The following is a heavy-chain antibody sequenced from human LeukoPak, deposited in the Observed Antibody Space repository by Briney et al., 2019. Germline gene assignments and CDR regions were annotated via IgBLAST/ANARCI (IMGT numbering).Heavy chain of an antibody. V-gene: IGHV3-23*01. Sequence: GSLRLSCAASGFTFSNYDMSWVRQAPGKGLEWVSSISDSGGSTYYADSVKGRFTISRDNSKNTLYLQMTNLRAADTAVYYCAKDLSRAVAADWFDPWDQGSLVTVSS. CDR3: AKDLSRAVAADWFDP. CDR1: GFTFSNYD. J-gene: IGHJ5*02. D-gene: IGHD6-19*01. CDR2: ISDSGGST.